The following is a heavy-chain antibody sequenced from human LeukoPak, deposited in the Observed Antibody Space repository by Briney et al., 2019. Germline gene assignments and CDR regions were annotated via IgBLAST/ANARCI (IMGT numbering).Heavy chain of an antibody. CDR3: AKGAGGVLIPNFNC. V-gene: IGHV3-30*18. Sequence: PGRSLRLSCAASGFTFSSYGMHWVRQAPGKGLEWVAVISYDGSNKYYADSVKGRFTISRDNSKNTLYLQMNSLRAEDTAVYYCAKGAGGVLIPNFNCWGQGSLVTVPS. J-gene: IGHJ4*02. CDR1: GFTFSSYG. D-gene: IGHD3-3*01. CDR2: ISYDGSNK.